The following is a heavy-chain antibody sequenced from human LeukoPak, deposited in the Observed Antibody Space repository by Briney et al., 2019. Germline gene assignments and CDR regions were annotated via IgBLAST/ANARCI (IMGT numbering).Heavy chain of an antibody. CDR3: AKGRIAARRQMNAYYFDY. CDR2: ISSSSSTI. D-gene: IGHD6-6*01. J-gene: IGHJ4*02. V-gene: IGHV3-48*04. CDR1: GFTFSSYS. Sequence: PGGSLRLSCAASGFTFSSYSMNWVRQAPGKGLEWVSYISSSSSTIYYADSVKGRFTISRDNAKNSLYLQMNSLRAEDTAVYYCAKGRIAARRQMNAYYFDYWGQGTLVTVSS.